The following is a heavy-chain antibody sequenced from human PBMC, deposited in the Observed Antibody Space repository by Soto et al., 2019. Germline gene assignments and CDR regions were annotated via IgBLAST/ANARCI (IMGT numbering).Heavy chain of an antibody. CDR1: SGSFSTYY. V-gene: IGHV4-4*07. D-gene: IGHD6-13*01. Sequence: PSETLSHTCTVSSGSFSTYYWSWIRQPAGKGLEWIGRIYSSGSTLYNPSLKSRVTMSVDTSRNQFSLKLNSVTAADTAVYYCAGGAAADYFDYWGQGTLVTSPQ. CDR2: IYSSGST. CDR3: AGGAAADYFDY. J-gene: IGHJ4*02.